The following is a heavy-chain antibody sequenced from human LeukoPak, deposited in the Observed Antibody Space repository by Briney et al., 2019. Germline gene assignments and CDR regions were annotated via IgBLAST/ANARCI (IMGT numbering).Heavy chain of an antibody. V-gene: IGHV1-2*02. D-gene: IGHD6-6*01. CDR2: INRNSGGT. CDR3: ARVDIAARVPDY. Sequence: ASVKVSCKASGYSFTGCYMHWVRQAPGQGLEWIGWINRNSGGTSYAEKFQGRVIMTRDTSISTAYMELSRLRSDDTAVYYCARVDIAARVPDYWGQGTLVTVSS. CDR1: GYSFTGCY. J-gene: IGHJ4*02.